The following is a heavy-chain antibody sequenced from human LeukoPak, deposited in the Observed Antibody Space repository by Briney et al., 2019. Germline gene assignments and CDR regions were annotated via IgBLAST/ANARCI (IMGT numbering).Heavy chain of an antibody. D-gene: IGHD6-6*01. CDR2: IFSTDEE. Sequence: ESGPTLVNPTETLTLTCTVSGFSLNSARMGVTWIRRPPGKALEWLAHIFSTDEESFSTSLKTRLTISKDTSKSQVVLSMTNMDPVDTATYYCARITGQLGYYYMDVWGRGTTVTVSS. CDR3: ARITGQLGYYYMDV. CDR1: GFSLNSARMG. J-gene: IGHJ6*03. V-gene: IGHV2-26*01.